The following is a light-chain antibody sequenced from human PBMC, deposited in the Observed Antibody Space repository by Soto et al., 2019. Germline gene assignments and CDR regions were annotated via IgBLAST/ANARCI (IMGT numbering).Light chain of an antibody. CDR3: QSYDSSLSGYV. CDR2: GTR. CDR1: SSNIGAGFD. J-gene: IGLJ1*01. Sequence: QSVLTQPPSVSGAPGQRVTISCTGNSSNIGAGFDAHWYQQVPGTAPKLLIYGTRNRPSGVPDRFSGSKSGTSASLAITGLQAEDEADYYCQSYDSSLSGYVFGTGTKVTVL. V-gene: IGLV1-40*01.